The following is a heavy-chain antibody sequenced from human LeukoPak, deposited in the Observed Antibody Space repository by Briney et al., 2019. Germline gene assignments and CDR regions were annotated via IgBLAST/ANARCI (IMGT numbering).Heavy chain of an antibody. CDR1: GFTVSSNY. D-gene: IGHD6-13*01. Sequence: PGGSLRLSCAASGFTVSSNYMSWVRQAPGKGLEWVSVIYSGGSTYYADSVKGRFTISRDNSKNTLYLQMNSLRAEDTAVYYCAREPIAAAGPGGFDYWGQGTLVTVSS. CDR2: IYSGGST. V-gene: IGHV3-53*01. J-gene: IGHJ4*02. CDR3: AREPIAAAGPGGFDY.